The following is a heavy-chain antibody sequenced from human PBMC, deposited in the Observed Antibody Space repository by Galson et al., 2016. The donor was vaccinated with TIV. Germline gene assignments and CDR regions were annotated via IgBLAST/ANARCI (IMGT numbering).Heavy chain of an antibody. Sequence: SVKVSCKASGYTFTSYGIHWMRQAPGQRLEWMGWINTATGYTKYSQTFQDRITITRDTSARTAYMELSSLRSEDTATYYCARLRYCSSMSCFQFDPWGQGTLVSVSS. CDR1: GYTFTSYG. J-gene: IGHJ5*02. V-gene: IGHV1-3*04. CDR2: INTATGYT. D-gene: IGHD2-2*01. CDR3: ARLRYCSSMSCFQFDP.